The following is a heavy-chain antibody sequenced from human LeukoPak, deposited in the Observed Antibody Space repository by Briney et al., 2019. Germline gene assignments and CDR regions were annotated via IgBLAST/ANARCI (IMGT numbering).Heavy chain of an antibody. CDR2: IYYSGST. Sequence: SETLSLTCTVSGVSISSGDYYWSWIRQPPGKGLEWIGYIYYSGSTYYNPSLKSRVTISVDTSKNQFSLKLSSVTAADTAVYYCARERTMVRGGNWFDPWGQGTLVTVSS. CDR3: ARERTMVRGGNWFDP. CDR1: GVSISSGDYY. J-gene: IGHJ5*02. V-gene: IGHV4-30-4*01. D-gene: IGHD3-10*01.